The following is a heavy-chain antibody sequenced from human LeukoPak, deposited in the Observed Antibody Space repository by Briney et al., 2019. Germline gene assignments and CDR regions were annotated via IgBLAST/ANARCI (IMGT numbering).Heavy chain of an antibody. Sequence: PGGSLRLSCAASGFTFSSYEMNWVRQAPGKGLEWVSYISSSGSTIYYADSVKGRFTISRDNAENSLYLQMNSLRAEDTAVYYCARDWYSGSQGYWGQGTLVTVSS. J-gene: IGHJ4*02. D-gene: IGHD1-26*01. V-gene: IGHV3-48*03. CDR2: ISSSGSTI. CDR3: ARDWYSGSQGY. CDR1: GFTFSSYE.